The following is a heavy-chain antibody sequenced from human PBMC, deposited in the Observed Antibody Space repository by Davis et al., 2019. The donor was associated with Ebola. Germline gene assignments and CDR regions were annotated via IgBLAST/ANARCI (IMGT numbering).Heavy chain of an antibody. CDR3: AKATTGNATSFEH. D-gene: IGHD1-26*01. CDR1: GFSFNNFG. V-gene: IGHV3-23*01. Sequence: PGGSLRPSCAASGFSFNNFGISWVRQSPGKGLEWVSTFGGLDGGPNYGDSVKGRFTISRDNSLNTVYLQMNILSADDTTVYYCAKATTGNATSFEHWGQGVLVTVSS. J-gene: IGHJ4*02. CDR2: FGGLDGGP.